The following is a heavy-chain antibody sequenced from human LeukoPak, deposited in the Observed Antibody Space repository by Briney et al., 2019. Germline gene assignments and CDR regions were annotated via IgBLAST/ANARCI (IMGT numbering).Heavy chain of an antibody. V-gene: IGHV3-7*01. CDR3: ARALIQLYAFLDY. Sequence: GGSLRLSCAASGFTFSSYWMSWVRQAPGKGLEWVANIKQDGSEKYYVDSVKGRFTISRDNAKNSLYLQMDSLRAEDTAVYYCARALIQLYAFLDYWGQGTLVTVSS. CDR1: GFTFSSYW. CDR2: IKQDGSEK. J-gene: IGHJ4*02. D-gene: IGHD5-18*01.